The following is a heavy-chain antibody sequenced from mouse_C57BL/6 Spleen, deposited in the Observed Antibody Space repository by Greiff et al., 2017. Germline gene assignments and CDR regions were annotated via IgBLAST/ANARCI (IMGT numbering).Heavy chain of an antibody. V-gene: IGHV1-55*01. CDR2: IYPGSGST. J-gene: IGHJ3*01. CDR1: GYTFTSYW. Sequence: VQVVESGAELVKPGASVKMSCKASGYTFTSYWITWVKQRPGQGLEWIGDIYPGSGSTNYNEKFKSKATLTVDTSSSTAYMQLSSLTSEDSAVYYCARSAVDAWFAYWGQGTLVTVSA. CDR3: ARSAVDAWFAY.